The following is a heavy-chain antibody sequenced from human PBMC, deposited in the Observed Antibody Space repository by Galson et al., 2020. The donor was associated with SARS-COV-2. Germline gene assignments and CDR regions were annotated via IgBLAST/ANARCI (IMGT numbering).Heavy chain of an antibody. Sequence: ASETLSLTCTVSGGSISSSSYYWGWIRQPPGQGLEWIGSIYYSGSTYYNPSLKSRVTISVDTSKNQFSLKLSSVTAADTAVYYCARHLRRWLQLSPYYFDYWGQGTLVTVSS. CDR2: IYYSGST. V-gene: IGHV4-39*01. CDR1: GGSISSSSYY. D-gene: IGHD5-12*01. CDR3: ARHLRRWLQLSPYYFDY. J-gene: IGHJ4*02.